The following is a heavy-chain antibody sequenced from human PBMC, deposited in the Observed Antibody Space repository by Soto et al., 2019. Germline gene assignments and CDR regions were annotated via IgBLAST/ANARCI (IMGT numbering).Heavy chain of an antibody. V-gene: IGHV1-2*02. CDR1: GYTFTDAY. D-gene: IGHD1-26*01. CDR2: INPKNGGT. CDR3: AREEGAEVDW. Sequence: QVRLVQSGAEVKKPGASVKVTCKPSGYTFTDAYIHWVRQAPGQGLEWLGWINPKNGGTNYAQKFQGRVTMTRDTASRTAFMDLSSLNSNDAAVYYCAREEGAEVDWWGQGTLVNVSS. J-gene: IGHJ4*02.